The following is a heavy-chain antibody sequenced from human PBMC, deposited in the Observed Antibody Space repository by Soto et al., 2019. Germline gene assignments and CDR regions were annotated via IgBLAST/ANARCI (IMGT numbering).Heavy chain of an antibody. CDR2: ISGHSGNV. CDR3: ARGPPLPYFVGATSLDS. D-gene: IGHD3-9*01. CDR1: GFLFYTFG. J-gene: IGHJ4*02. V-gene: IGHV1-18*01. Sequence: QVQLVQSGAEVKEAGDSVKVSCRAFGFLFYTFGITWVRQAPGQGLEWMGWISGHSGNVNYAQTFQGRVTMTADPCTTTVSMELRSLRSDDTAVYFCARGPPLPYFVGATSLDSWGQGTLVTVSS.